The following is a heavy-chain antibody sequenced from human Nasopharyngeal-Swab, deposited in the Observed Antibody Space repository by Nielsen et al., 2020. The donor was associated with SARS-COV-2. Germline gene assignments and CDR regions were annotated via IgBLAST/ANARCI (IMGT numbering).Heavy chain of an antibody. V-gene: IGHV4-59*01. Sequence: SETLSLTCTVSGGSISSYYWSWIRQPPGKGLEWIGYIYYSGSTNYNPSLKSRVTISVDTSKNQFSLKLSSVTAADTAVYYCARVVVPAAQEDWYFDLWGRGTLVTVSS. CDR3: ARVVVPAAQEDWYFDL. CDR2: IYYSGST. J-gene: IGHJ2*01. CDR1: GGSISSYY. D-gene: IGHD2-2*01.